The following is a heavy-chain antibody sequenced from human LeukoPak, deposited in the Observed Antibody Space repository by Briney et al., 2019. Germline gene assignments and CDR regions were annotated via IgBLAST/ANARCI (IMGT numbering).Heavy chain of an antibody. J-gene: IGHJ6*04. D-gene: IGHD2-2*01. CDR3: ARRASVVVPARYGMGV. Sequence: GGSLRLSCAASVFTFSSYEMNWVRQAPGKGLDWVSYISSSGSTIYYPDSVKGRFTISRDNAKKSLYLQMNSLRAEDTPVYYCARRASVVVPARYGMGVWGKGTTVTVSS. V-gene: IGHV3-48*03. CDR1: VFTFSSYE. CDR2: ISSSGSTI.